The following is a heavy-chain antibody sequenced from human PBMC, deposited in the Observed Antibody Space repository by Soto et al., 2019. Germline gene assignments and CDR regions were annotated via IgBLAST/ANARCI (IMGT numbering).Heavy chain of an antibody. CDR1: GFTFSDYY. CDR2: ISSSGSTI. V-gene: IGHV3-11*01. CDR3: ARDERGAAGTSHTDDFQH. D-gene: IGHD6-13*01. Sequence: GGSLRLSCAASGFTFSDYYMSWIRQAPGKGLEWVSYISSSGSTIYYADSVKGRFTISRDNAKNSLYLQMNSLRAEDTAVYYCARDERGAAGTSHTDDFQHWGQGTLVTVS. J-gene: IGHJ1*01.